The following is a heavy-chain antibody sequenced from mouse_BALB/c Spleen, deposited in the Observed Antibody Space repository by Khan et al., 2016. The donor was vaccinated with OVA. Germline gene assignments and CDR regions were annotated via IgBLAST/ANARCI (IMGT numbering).Heavy chain of an antibody. CDR3: SRSNGNDWFAY. CDR1: GYTLTNYG. CDR2: INTYTGEA. Sequence: QVQLKQSGPELKKPGETVKISCKASGYTLTNYGMNWVKQAPGKGLKWMGWINTYTGEATYADDFKGRFAFSLETSASTAYLQINNLKNEDTATXYCSRSNGNDWFAYWGQGTLVTVSA. D-gene: IGHD2-1*01. V-gene: IGHV9-3-1*01. J-gene: IGHJ3*01.